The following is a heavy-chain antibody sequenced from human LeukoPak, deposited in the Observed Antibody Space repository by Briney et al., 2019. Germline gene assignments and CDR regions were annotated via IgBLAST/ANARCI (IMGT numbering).Heavy chain of an antibody. D-gene: IGHD3-9*01. CDR3: ASAYYDILGGHFDY. V-gene: IGHV4-39*07. CDR1: YGSISDISYY. Sequence: SETLSLACTVSYGSISDISYYWGWIRQPPGKGLEWIGSIYYSGRTYYNSSLKSRVTISVDTSKNQFSLKVTSVTAADTAVYYCASAYYDILGGHFDYWGQGTLVTVSS. CDR2: IYYSGRT. J-gene: IGHJ4*02.